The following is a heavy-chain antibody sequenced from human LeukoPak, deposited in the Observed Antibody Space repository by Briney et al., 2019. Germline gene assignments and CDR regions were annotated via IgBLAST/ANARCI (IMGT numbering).Heavy chain of an antibody. Sequence: SVKVSCKASGGTFSSYAISWVRQAPGQGLEWMGGIIPIFGTANYAQKFQGRVTITADESTGTAYMELSSLRSEDTAVYYCARDIHYDFWSGYNYWGQGTLVTVSS. CDR3: ARDIHYDFWSGYNY. J-gene: IGHJ4*02. CDR2: IIPIFGTA. V-gene: IGHV1-69*13. CDR1: GGTFSSYA. D-gene: IGHD3-3*01.